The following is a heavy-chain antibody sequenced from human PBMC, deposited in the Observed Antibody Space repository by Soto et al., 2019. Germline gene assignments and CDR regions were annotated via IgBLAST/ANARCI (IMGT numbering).Heavy chain of an antibody. Sequence: SETLSLTCAVYGVSFSGYYWSWIRQPPGKGLEWIGEINHSGSTNYNPSLKSRVTISVDTSKNQFSLKLSSVTAADTAVYYCARERSPIWGQGTMVT. CDR2: INHSGST. CDR3: ARERSPI. CDR1: GVSFSGYY. V-gene: IGHV4-34*01. J-gene: IGHJ3*02. D-gene: IGHD6-13*01.